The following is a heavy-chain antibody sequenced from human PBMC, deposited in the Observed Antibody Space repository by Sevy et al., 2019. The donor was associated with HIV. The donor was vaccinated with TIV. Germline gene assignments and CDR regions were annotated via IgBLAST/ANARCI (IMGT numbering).Heavy chain of an antibody. J-gene: IGHJ4*02. Sequence: ASLKVSCKAFGYTFTNYYMHWVRQAPGQGLEWMGVINPSGGSTNYAQKFQGRLTMTRDTSTSTVYMELSSLRSEDTAVYYCGRVYHYDYSGPGYWGQRTLVTVSS. CDR3: GRVYHYDYSGPGY. CDR1: GYTFTNYY. CDR2: INPSGGST. D-gene: IGHD3-22*01. V-gene: IGHV1-46*01.